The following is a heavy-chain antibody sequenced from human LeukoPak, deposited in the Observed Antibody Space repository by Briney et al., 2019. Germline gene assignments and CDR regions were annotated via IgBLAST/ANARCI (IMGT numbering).Heavy chain of an antibody. D-gene: IGHD3-22*01. CDR2: IKSKTDGGTT. V-gene: IGHV3-15*01. CDR3: TTAGGYYYDSSGYYWGTFDY. J-gene: IGHJ4*02. Sequence: GGSLRLSRAASGFTFSNAWMSWVRQAPGKGLEWVGRIKSKTDGGTTDYAAPVKGRFTISRDDSKNTLYLQMNSLKTEDTAVYYCTTAGGYYYDSSGYYWGTFDYWGQGTLVTVSS. CDR1: GFTFSNAW.